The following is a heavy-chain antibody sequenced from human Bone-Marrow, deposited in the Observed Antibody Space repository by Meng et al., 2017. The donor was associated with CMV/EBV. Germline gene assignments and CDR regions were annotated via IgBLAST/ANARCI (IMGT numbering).Heavy chain of an antibody. J-gene: IGHJ6*02. CDR2: ISWNGGTI. CDR3: AKDIGPGSYNYDYGMDV. CDR1: GFSFDDYA. V-gene: IGHV3-9*03. Sequence: GGSLRLSCAASGFSFDDYAMHWVRQAPGKGLELVSGISWNGGTIGYADSVEGRFTISRANAKNSLYLQMNSLRAEDMALYYCAKDIGPGSYNYDYGMDVWGQGTTVTVSS. D-gene: IGHD3-10*01.